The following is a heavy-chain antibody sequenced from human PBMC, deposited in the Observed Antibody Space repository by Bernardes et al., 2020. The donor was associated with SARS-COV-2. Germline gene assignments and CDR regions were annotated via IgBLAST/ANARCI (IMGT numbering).Heavy chain of an antibody. CDR1: GFTFRDYY. Sequence: GGSLRLSCAASGFTFRDYYMSWIRQAPGKGLEWVSYISSSGSTIYYADSVKGRFTISRDNAKNSLYLQMNSLRAEDTAVYYCARDCISSWYPLGYYYYYGMDVWGQGTTVTGS. J-gene: IGHJ6*02. V-gene: IGHV3-11*01. CDR2: ISSSGSTI. D-gene: IGHD6-13*01. CDR3: ARDCISSWYPLGYYYYYGMDV.